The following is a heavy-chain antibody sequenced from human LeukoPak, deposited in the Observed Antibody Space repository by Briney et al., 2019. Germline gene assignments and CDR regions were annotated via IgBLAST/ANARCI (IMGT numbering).Heavy chain of an antibody. CDR1: GGSISSYY. Sequence: SETLSLTCTASGGSISSYYWSWIRQPAGKGLEWIGRIYTSGSTNYNPSLKSRVTMSVDTSKNQFSLKLSSVTAADTAVYYCAREAEDIVVVPAATYYYYYYMDVWGKGTTVTVSS. J-gene: IGHJ6*03. CDR2: IYTSGST. V-gene: IGHV4-4*07. D-gene: IGHD2-2*01. CDR3: AREAEDIVVVPAATYYYYYYMDV.